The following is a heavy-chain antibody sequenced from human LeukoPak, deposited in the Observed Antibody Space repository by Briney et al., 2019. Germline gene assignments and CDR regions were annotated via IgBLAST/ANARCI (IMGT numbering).Heavy chain of an antibody. D-gene: IGHD3-10*01. Sequence: PGGSLRLSCAASGFSVSSNYMSWVRQAPGKGLEYVSALYHDGGTYSADSVKGRFTISRDNSKNTLYLQMNSLRVEDTAMYYCVHGWASYGSGSSEFFDYWGQGSLVTVSS. CDR3: VHGWASYGSGSSEFFDY. V-gene: IGHV3-53*01. J-gene: IGHJ4*02. CDR1: GFSVSSNY. CDR2: LYHDGGT.